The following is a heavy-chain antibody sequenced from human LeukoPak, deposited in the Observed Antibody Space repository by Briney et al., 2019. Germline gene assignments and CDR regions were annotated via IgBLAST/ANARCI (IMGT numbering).Heavy chain of an antibody. D-gene: IGHD6-6*01. Sequence: GGSLRLSCAASGFNVSINYMSWVRQAPGKGLEWVSVIYSGGSTYYADSVKGRFIISRDNSKNMLYLQMNSQRAEDTAVYYCARRYSSSSPFDYWGQGTLVTVSS. J-gene: IGHJ4*02. CDR1: GFNVSINY. CDR3: ARRYSSSSPFDY. CDR2: IYSGGST. V-gene: IGHV3-53*01.